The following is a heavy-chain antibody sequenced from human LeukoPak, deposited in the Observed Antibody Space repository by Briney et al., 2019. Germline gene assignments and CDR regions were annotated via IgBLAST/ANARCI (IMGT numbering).Heavy chain of an antibody. CDR3: ARDFGVLCGGDCYSSYYYYYMDV. Sequence: ASVKVSCKASGYTFTGYYMHWVRQAPGQGLEWMGWINPNSGGTNYAQKFQGRVTMTRDMSTSTVYMELSSLRSEDTAVYYCARDFGVLCGGDCYSSYYYYYMDVWGKGTTVTVSS. V-gene: IGHV1-2*02. CDR2: INPNSGGT. CDR1: GYTFTGYY. D-gene: IGHD2-21*02. J-gene: IGHJ6*03.